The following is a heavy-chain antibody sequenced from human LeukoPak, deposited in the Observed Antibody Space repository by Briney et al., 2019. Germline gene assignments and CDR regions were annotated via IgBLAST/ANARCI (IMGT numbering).Heavy chain of an antibody. D-gene: IGHD3-22*01. CDR2: ISAYNGNT. CDR3: ARALYYYDSSGYYRGLGWFDP. CDR1: GYTFTSYG. J-gene: IGHJ5*02. V-gene: IGHV1-18*01. Sequence: GASVKVSCKASGYTFTSYGISWVRQAPGQGLEWMGWISAYNGNTNYAQKLQGRVTMTTDTSTSTAYMELGSLRSDDTAVYYCARALYYYDSSGYYRGLGWFDPWGQGTLVTVSS.